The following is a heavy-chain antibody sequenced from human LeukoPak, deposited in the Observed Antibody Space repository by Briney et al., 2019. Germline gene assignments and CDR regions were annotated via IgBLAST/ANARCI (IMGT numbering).Heavy chain of an antibody. D-gene: IGHD6-19*01. CDR2: IYHSGST. V-gene: IGHV4-30-2*01. CDR1: GGSISSGGYS. Sequence: PSETLSLTCAVSGGSISSGGYSWSWIRQPPGKGLEWIGYIYHSGSTYYNPSLKSRVTISVDTSKNQFSLKLSSVTAADTAVYYCARVHSSGWYLNIVFDYWGQGTLVTVSS. J-gene: IGHJ4*02. CDR3: ARVHSSGWYLNIVFDY.